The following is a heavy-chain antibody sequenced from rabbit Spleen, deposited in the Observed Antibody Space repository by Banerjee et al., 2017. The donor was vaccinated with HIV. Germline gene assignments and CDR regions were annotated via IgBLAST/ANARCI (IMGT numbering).Heavy chain of an antibody. J-gene: IGHJ6*01. CDR1: GFSFSSGYY. CDR3: ARDTSSSFSSYGMDL. D-gene: IGHD1-1*01. CDR2: IDTGSSGFT. Sequence: QQLVESGGGLVKPGASLTLTCKASGFSFSSGYYASWVRQAPGKGLEWIACIDTGSSGFTYFASWAKGRFTISKTSSTTVTLQMASLTAADTATYFCARDTSSSFSSYGMDLWGQGTLVTVS. V-gene: IGHV1S40*01.